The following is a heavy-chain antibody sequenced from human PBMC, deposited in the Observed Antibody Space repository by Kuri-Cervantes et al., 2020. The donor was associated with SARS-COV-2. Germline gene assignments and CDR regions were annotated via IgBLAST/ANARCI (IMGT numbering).Heavy chain of an antibody. V-gene: IGHV3-74*01. J-gene: IGHJ4*02. CDR2: TNTDGSST. Sequence: ETLSLTCAASGFTFSTYWMHWVRHAPGKGLVWVSRTNTDGSSTSYADSVKGRFTISRDNAKNTLYLQMNSLRAEDTAVYYCARDFLRGGSYYWGQGTLVTVSS. D-gene: IGHD3-10*01. CDR1: GFTFSTYW. CDR3: ARDFLRGGSYY.